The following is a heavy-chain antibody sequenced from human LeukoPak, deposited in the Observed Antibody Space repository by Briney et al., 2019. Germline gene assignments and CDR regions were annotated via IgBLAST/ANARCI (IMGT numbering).Heavy chain of an antibody. J-gene: IGHJ4*02. V-gene: IGHV3-15*07. D-gene: IGHD2-2*01. CDR1: GFSFNDAW. CDR2: IKRRSDGGTP. CDR3: TTDTRRIDTFA. Sequence: GGSLRLSCAASGFSFNDAWMNWVRQAPGKGLEWVGRIKRRSDGGTPDHAAPVQGRFTISRDESKNTLYLQMNSLKTGDTAVYYCTTDTRRIDTFAWGQGTLVTVAA.